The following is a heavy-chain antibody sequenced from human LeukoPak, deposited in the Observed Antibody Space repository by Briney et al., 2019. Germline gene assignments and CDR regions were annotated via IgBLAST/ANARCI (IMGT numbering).Heavy chain of an antibody. CDR3: VKVFGKSNFDY. Sequence: PGGSLRLSCAASGFTFDDYGMSWVRQAPGKGLEWVSGINWNGGSTGYADSVKGRFTISRDNAKNSLYLQMNSLRAEDTALYYCVKVFGKSNFDYWGQGTLVTVSS. D-gene: IGHD3-3*01. CDR1: GFTFDDYG. V-gene: IGHV3-20*04. J-gene: IGHJ4*02. CDR2: INWNGGST.